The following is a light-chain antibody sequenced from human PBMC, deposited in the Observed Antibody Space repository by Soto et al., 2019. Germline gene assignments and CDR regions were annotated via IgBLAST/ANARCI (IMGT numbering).Light chain of an antibody. CDR2: KAS. Sequence: DIQMTQSPSTLSASVGDRVTITCRASQTINTWLAWYQQKPGKAPKLLIYKASTLESGVPSRFSGSGSGTESTLTISSLQPEDFATYYCQQSNSYSQAFGQGTKVEIK. CDR3: QQSNSYSQA. J-gene: IGKJ1*01. V-gene: IGKV1-5*03. CDR1: QTINTW.